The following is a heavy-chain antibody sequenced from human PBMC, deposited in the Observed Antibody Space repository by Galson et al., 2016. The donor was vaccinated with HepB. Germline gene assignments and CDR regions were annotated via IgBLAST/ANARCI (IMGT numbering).Heavy chain of an antibody. CDR1: GFTISTYW. Sequence: SLRLSCAASGFTISTYWMHWVRQAPGKGLVWVSRINSDGTSTRYADSVKGRFTISRDNAKNTLYLQMNSLRAEDTAVYYCARGQGGYSSSWHDYWGQGTLVTVSS. J-gene: IGHJ4*02. CDR3: ARGQGGYSSSWHDY. D-gene: IGHD6-13*01. CDR2: INSDGTST. V-gene: IGHV3-74*01.